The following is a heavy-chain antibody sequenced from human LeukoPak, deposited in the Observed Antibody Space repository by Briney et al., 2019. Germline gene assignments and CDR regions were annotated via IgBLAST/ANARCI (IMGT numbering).Heavy chain of an antibody. CDR1: GGSISSGSYY. CDR3: VRDKPQSYFDF. Sequence: SETLSLTCTVSGGSISSGSYYWTWIRQPAGEGLEWIGRFYSSGSTNYNPSLKSRVTISADTSKNQFSLNLSSVTAADTAVYYCVRDKPQSYFDFWGQGTLVTVSS. CDR2: FYSSGST. J-gene: IGHJ4*02. V-gene: IGHV4-61*02.